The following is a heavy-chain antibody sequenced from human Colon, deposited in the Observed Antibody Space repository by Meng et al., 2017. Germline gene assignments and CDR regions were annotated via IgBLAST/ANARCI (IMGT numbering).Heavy chain of an antibody. V-gene: IGHV1-69*01. D-gene: IGHD3-3*01. CDR2: IVPMFGTP. CDR3: ARDLES. J-gene: IGHJ5*02. CDR1: GGIFSSYA. Sequence: QGQLVQSGAEVKMPGSSVRVSCKASGGIFSSYAISWVRQAPGQGLEWMGGIVPMFGTPNYAQKFQGRVTIAADESTTTSFMELSSLRFEDTATYYCARDLESWGQGTLVTVSS.